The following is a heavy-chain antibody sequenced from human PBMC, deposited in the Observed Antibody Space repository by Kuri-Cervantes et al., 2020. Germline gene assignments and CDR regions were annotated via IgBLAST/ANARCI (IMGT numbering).Heavy chain of an antibody. Sequence: SVKVSCKASGGTFSSYAISWVRQAPGQGLEWMGGIIPIFGTANYAQKFQGRVTTTRDTSTSTVYMELSSLRSEDTAVYYCARAQWLKGVGDYWGQGTLVTVSS. CDR3: ARAQWLKGVGDY. CDR2: IIPIFGTA. J-gene: IGHJ4*02. D-gene: IGHD6-19*01. V-gene: IGHV1-69*05. CDR1: GGTFSSYA.